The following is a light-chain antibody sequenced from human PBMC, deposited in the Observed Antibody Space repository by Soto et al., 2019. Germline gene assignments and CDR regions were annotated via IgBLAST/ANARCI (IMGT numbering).Light chain of an antibody. J-gene: IGKJ2*01. V-gene: IGKV4-1*01. CDR1: QSVLYSSNNKNY. CDR2: WAS. CDR3: QQYYGTPYT. Sequence: DIVMTQSPDSLVVSLGERATINCKSSQSVLYSSNNKNYLAWYQQRPGHPPKLLIYWASTWESGVPDRFSGSGSGTDFTLTISSLQAEDVAVYYCQQYYGTPYTFGQGTKLEIK.